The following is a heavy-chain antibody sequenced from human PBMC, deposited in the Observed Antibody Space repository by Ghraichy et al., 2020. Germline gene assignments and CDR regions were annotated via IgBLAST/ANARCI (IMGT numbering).Heavy chain of an antibody. CDR2: INHSGST. J-gene: IGHJ4*02. Sequence: SQTLSLTCAVYGGSFSGYYWSWIRQPPGKGLEWIGEINHSGSTNYNPSLKSRVTISVDTSKNQFSLKLSSVTAADTAVYYCARAYYDFWSGYSNHFDYWGQGTLVTVSS. CDR3: ARAYYDFWSGYSNHFDY. D-gene: IGHD3-3*01. CDR1: GGSFSGYY. V-gene: IGHV4-34*01.